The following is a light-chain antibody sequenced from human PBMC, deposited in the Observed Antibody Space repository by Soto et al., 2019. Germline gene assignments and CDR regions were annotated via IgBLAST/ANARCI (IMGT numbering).Light chain of an antibody. CDR1: QDISNF. CDR2: HAA. CDR3: QHFDDFPYS. J-gene: IGKJ2*03. V-gene: IGKV1-33*01. Sequence: DIQLTQSPASLSAYLGDRVTMTCRASQDISNFLNWYQQRPGEAPQLVIFHAAGLPAGAPSRFSGGGSGSQFNLTINGLQPEDVENSYCQHFDDFPYSFGSGT.